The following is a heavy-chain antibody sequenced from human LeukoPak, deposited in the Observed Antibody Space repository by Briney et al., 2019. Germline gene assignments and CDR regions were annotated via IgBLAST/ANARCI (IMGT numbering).Heavy chain of an antibody. CDR3: AREGEQDWGIDAFDI. D-gene: IGHD6-13*01. Sequence: ASVKVSCKASGYTXTSYGISWVRQAPGQGLDWMGWISAYNGNTNYAQKLQGRVTMTTDTSTSTAYMELRSLRSDDTAVYYCAREGEQDWGIDAFDIWGQGTMVTVSS. J-gene: IGHJ3*02. V-gene: IGHV1-18*01. CDR2: ISAYNGNT. CDR1: GYTXTSYG.